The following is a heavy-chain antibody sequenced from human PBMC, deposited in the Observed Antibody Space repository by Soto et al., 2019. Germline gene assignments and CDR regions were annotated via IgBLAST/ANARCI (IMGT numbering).Heavy chain of an antibody. Sequence: GGSLRLSCEASGFTFSSYAMSWVRQAPGKGLEWVSTISDSGSTYYADSVKGRFTISRDNSRNTFYLQMNSLRAEDTAVYYCEKVWGENGDGNRNSCLYYFDYWGQGNLVTVSS. D-gene: IGHD2-2*03. CDR2: ISDSGST. V-gene: IGHV3-23*01. J-gene: IGHJ4*02. CDR3: EKVWGENGDGNRNSCLYYFDY. CDR1: GFTFSSYA.